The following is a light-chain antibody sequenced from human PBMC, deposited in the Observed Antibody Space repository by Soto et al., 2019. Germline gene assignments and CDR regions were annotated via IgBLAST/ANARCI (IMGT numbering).Light chain of an antibody. J-gene: IGLJ2*01. V-gene: IGLV2-14*01. Sequence: QSVLTQPASVSGSPGQSITISCTGTSSDAGSYIYVSWYQHRPGKAPKLLIYEVSNRPSGVSNRFSGSKSGNTASLTISGVQAEDEADYYCSSYTSTTTLVFGGGTKVTVL. CDR3: SSYTSTTTLV. CDR1: SSDAGSYIY. CDR2: EVS.